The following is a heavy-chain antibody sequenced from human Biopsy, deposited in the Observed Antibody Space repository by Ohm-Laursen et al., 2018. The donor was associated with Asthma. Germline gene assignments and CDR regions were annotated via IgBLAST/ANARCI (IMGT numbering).Heavy chain of an antibody. CDR1: GFTFDNYT. CDR2: ISYDGRNT. V-gene: IGHV3-30*04. J-gene: IGHJ6*02. Sequence: SLRLSCAASGFTFDNYTMQWVRQAPGEGLEWVTIISYDGRNTYYADSVEGRFTISRDNSKNTLFLQMSSLRPEDTAVYYCARGGLHYYEYYGMDVWGQGTTVTVSS. CDR3: ARGGLHYYEYYGMDV. D-gene: IGHD2-21*02.